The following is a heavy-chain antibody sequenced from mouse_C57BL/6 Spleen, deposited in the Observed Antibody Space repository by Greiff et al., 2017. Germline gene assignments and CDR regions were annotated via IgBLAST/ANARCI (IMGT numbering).Heavy chain of an antibody. Sequence: EVQLVESGGGLVKPGGSLKLSCAASGFTFSSYAMSWVRQTPEKRLEWVATISDGGSYTYYPDNVKGRFTISRDNAKNNLYLQMSHLKSEDTAMYYCARDDRHFDYWGQGTTRTVSS. CDR2: ISDGGSYT. J-gene: IGHJ2*01. CDR3: ARDDRHFDY. V-gene: IGHV5-4*01. CDR1: GFTFSSYA.